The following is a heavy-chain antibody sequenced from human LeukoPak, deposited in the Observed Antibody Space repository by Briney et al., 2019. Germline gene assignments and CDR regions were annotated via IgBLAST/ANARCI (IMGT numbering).Heavy chain of an antibody. J-gene: IGHJ6*02. CDR2: INAGNGNT. D-gene: IGHD1-1*01. V-gene: IGHV1-3*01. CDR3: ASLERRDYYYGMDV. CDR1: GYTFTSYY. Sequence: ASVTVSCKASGYTFTSYYMHWVRQAPGQRLEWMGWINAGNGNTKYSQKFQGRVTITRDTSASTAYMELSSLRSEDTAVYYCASLERRDYYYGMDVWGQGTTVTVSS.